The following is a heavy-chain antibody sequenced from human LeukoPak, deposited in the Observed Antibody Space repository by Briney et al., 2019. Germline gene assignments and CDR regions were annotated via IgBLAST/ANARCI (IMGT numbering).Heavy chain of an antibody. Sequence: GGSLRLSCAASGFTFSSYWMCWVRQAPGKGLEWVANIKQDGSEKYYVDSVKGRFTISRDNAKNSLYLQMNSLRAEDTAVYYCAREEGIAAAAYFDYWGQGTLVTVSS. V-gene: IGHV3-7*01. CDR3: AREEGIAAAAYFDY. D-gene: IGHD6-13*01. CDR2: IKQDGSEK. CDR1: GFTFSSYW. J-gene: IGHJ4*02.